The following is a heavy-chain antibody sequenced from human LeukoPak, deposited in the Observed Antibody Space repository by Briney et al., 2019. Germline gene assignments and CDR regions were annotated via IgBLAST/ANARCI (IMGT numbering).Heavy chain of an antibody. D-gene: IGHD1-1*01. CDR2: IIPIFGTA. J-gene: IGHJ3*02. CDR1: GGTFSSYA. Sequence: ASVKVSCKASGGTFSSYAISWVRQAPGQGLEWMGGIIPIFGTANYAQKFQGRVTITADESTSTAYMELSSLRSEDTAVYYCARSGHTTGTTSLAAFDIWGQGTMVTVSS. CDR3: ARSGHTTGTTSLAAFDI. V-gene: IGHV1-69*13.